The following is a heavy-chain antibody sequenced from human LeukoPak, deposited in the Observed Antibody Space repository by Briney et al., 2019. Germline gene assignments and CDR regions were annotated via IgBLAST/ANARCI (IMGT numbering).Heavy chain of an antibody. CDR2: MNPNSGNT. CDR1: GYTFTSYD. Sequence: ASVKVSCKASGYTFTSYDIIWVRQATGQGLEWMGWMNPNSGNTGYAQKFQGRVTMTRNTSISTAYMELSSLRSEDTAVYYSARGRDSSSWYALHYYYYYGMDVWGQGTTVTVSS. V-gene: IGHV1-8*01. J-gene: IGHJ6*02. CDR3: ARGRDSSSWYALHYYYYYGMDV. D-gene: IGHD6-13*01.